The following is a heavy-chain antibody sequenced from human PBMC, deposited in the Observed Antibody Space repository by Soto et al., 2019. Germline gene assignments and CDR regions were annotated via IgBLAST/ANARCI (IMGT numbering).Heavy chain of an antibody. Sequence: SETLSLTCTVSGGSISSGDYYWSWIRQPPGKGLEWIGYIYHSGSTYCNPSLKSRVTISVNTSKNQFSLKLSSVTAADTAVYYCARERPDGARLDPWGQGTLVTVSS. V-gene: IGHV4-30-4*01. CDR3: ARERPDGARLDP. J-gene: IGHJ5*02. D-gene: IGHD6-6*01. CDR2: IYHSGST. CDR1: GGSISSGDYY.